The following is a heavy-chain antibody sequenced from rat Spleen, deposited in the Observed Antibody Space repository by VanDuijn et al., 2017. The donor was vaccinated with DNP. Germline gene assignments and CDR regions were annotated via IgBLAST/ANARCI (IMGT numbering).Heavy chain of an antibody. J-gene: IGHJ4*01. CDR1: GFTFSDYA. CDR2: IIYDGSNT. V-gene: IGHV5-17*01. CDR3: ARHRTIMPYYYAMDA. Sequence: EVQMVESDGGLVQPGRSLKLSCVVSGFTFSDYAMAWVRQSLKKGLEWVAVIIYDGSNTHYRDSVKGRFTISRENAESTLYLQMDSLRSEDTATYYCARHRTIMPYYYAMDAWGQGASVTVSS. D-gene: IGHD1-12*01.